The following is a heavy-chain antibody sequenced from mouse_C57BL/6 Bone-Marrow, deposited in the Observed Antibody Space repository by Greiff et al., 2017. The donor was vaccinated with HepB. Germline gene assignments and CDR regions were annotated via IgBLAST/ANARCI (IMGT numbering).Heavy chain of an antibody. CDR1: GYTFTDYE. V-gene: IGHV1-15*01. Sequence: QVQLQQSGAELVRPGASVTLSCKASGYTFTDYEMHWVKQTPVHGLEWIGAIDPETGGTAYNQKFKGKAILTADKSSSTAYMELRGLTSEDSAVYYSRRDGSCPAWFAYWGQETLVTVSA. CDR3: RRDGSCPAWFAY. CDR2: IDPETGGT. J-gene: IGHJ3*01. D-gene: IGHD1-1*01.